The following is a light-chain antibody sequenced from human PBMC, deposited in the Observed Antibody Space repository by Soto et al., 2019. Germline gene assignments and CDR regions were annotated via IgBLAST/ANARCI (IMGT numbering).Light chain of an antibody. Sequence: DIQMTQSPSSLSASVGDRVTITCRASQDIRKYLAWYQQRPGKVPKLLIYTASTLQSGVPSRFSGSGSGTDFSLTISSLQPEDVATYYCQEYKNAPLTFGGGTKVEI. CDR2: TAS. J-gene: IGKJ4*01. CDR1: QDIRKY. V-gene: IGKV1-27*01. CDR3: QEYKNAPLT.